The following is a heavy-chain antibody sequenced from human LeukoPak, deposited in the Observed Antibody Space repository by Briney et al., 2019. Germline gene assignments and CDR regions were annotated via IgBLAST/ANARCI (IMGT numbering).Heavy chain of an antibody. CDR1: GFSLSTSGVG. V-gene: IGHV2-5*01. J-gene: IGHJ4*02. CDR3: AHRRDYGSGGVFDC. CDR2: IYWNDDK. D-gene: IGHD4/OR15-4a*01. Sequence: SGPTLVKPTQTLTLTCTFSGFSLSTSGVGVGWIRQPPGQALEWLALIYWNDDKRYSPSLKSRLTITKDTSKNQVVLTMTNMDPVDTATYYCAHRRDYGSGGVFDCWGQGTLVTVSS.